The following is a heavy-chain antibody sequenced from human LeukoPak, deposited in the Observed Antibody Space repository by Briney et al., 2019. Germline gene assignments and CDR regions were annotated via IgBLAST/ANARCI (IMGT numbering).Heavy chain of an antibody. CDR1: GGTFISYA. D-gene: IGHD6-6*01. CDR3: ARGFSSSSGPFLYYYGMDV. CDR2: INPNSGGT. Sequence: GASVKVSCKASGGTFISYAISWVRQAPGQGLEWMGWINPNSGGTNYAQKFQGWVTMTRDTSISTAYMELSRLRSDDTAVYYCARGFSSSSGPFLYYYGMDVWGQGTTVTVSS. J-gene: IGHJ6*02. V-gene: IGHV1-2*04.